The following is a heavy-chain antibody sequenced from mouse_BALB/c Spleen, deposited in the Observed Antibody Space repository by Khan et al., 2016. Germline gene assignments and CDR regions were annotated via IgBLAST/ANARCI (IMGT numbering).Heavy chain of an antibody. CDR3: ARTLLRREDRCAY. V-gene: IGHV2-9*02. CDR2: ICAGGST. Sequence: VQLQESGPGLVAPSQSLSITCTVSGFSLANYGVHWVRQPPGKGLEWLGVICAGGSTNYKSSLMSRLSISKDNSKSKVFLKMNRLQTDDTAMYYCARTLLRREDRCAYWGQGTLVTVS. D-gene: IGHD1-1*01. J-gene: IGHJ3*01. CDR1: GFSLANYG.